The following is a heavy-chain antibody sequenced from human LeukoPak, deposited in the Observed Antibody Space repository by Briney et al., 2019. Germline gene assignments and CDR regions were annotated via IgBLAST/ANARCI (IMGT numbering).Heavy chain of an antibody. D-gene: IGHD2-2*01. J-gene: IGHJ4*02. Sequence: SETLSLTCTVSGGSVSSGSHYWSWIRQPPGKGLEWIGYIYYSGSTNYNPSLKSRVTISVDTSKNQFSLKLSSVTAADTAVYYCARIRYPGVDYWGQGTLVTVSS. CDR3: ARIRYPGVDY. CDR2: IYYSGST. CDR1: GGSVSSGSHY. V-gene: IGHV4-61*01.